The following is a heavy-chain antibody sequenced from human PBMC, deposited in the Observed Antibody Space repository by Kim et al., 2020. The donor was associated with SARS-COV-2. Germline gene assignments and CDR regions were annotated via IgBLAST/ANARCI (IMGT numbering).Heavy chain of an antibody. CDR2: MNPYSGNT. J-gene: IGHJ3*02. CDR1: GYSFINHD. Sequence: ASVKVSCKTSGYSFINHDINWVRQATGQGLEWMGWMNPYSGNTGYVQNVQGRVTMTRNTSIGVAYMELSSLRSDDTAVYYCARGSAGAFDIWGQGTKVTV. CDR3: ARGSAGAFDI. V-gene: IGHV1-8*01.